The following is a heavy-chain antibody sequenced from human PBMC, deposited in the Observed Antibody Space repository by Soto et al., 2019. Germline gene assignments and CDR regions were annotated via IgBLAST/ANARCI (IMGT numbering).Heavy chain of an antibody. Sequence: QVQLVQSGAEVKKPGASVKVSCKASGYTFTGNYMYWVRQAPGQGLEWVGWINPNSGVTNYAQKFQGGVPMTRDTSISTAYMELSRLRSDDTAVYYCARAPTVAGPFDYWGQGTLVTVSS. J-gene: IGHJ4*02. CDR2: INPNSGVT. CDR3: ARAPTVAGPFDY. CDR1: GYTFTGNY. V-gene: IGHV1-2*02. D-gene: IGHD6-19*01.